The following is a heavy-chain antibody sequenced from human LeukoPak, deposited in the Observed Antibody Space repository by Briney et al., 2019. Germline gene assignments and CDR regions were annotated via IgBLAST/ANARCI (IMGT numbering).Heavy chain of an antibody. D-gene: IGHD3-3*01. CDR2: LDSEDGET. V-gene: IGHV1-24*01. CDR3: ARGDLRFLEWLFY. J-gene: IGHJ4*02. Sequence: ASVKVSCKVSGYTLTELSIHWVRQAPGKGLEWMGGLDSEDGETTYAQKFQGRVTMTEDTSIDTAYMELSSLRSDDTAVYYCARGDLRFLEWLFYWGQGTLVTVSS. CDR1: GYTLTELS.